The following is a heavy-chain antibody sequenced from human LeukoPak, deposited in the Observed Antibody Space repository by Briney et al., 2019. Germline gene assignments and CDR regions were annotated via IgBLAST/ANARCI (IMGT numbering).Heavy chain of an antibody. CDR2: INPNSGGT. J-gene: IGHJ3*01. CDR3: TRDGASVEYSYGFGAFDV. D-gene: IGHD5-18*01. V-gene: IGHV1-2*02. CDR1: GYTFSGYY. Sequence: ASVKVSCKASGYTFSGYYMHWVRQAPGQGLEWMGWINPNSGGTNYAQKFHGRVTMTRDTSIRIAYMELRRLISDDTAVYYCTRDGASVEYSYGFGAFDVWGQGTTVTVSS.